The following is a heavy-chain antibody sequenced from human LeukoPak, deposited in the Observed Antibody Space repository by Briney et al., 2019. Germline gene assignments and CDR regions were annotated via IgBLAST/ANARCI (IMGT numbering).Heavy chain of an antibody. CDR3: ARSYYDTEYYFDY. Sequence: PGGSLRLSCAASGFTFSSYGMHWVRQAPGKGLEWVAFIRYDGSNKYYADSVKGRFTISRDNSKNTLYLQMNSLRAEDTAVYYCARSYYDTEYYFDYWGQGTLVTVSS. CDR2: IRYDGSNK. D-gene: IGHD3-22*01. CDR1: GFTFSSYG. V-gene: IGHV3-30*02. J-gene: IGHJ4*02.